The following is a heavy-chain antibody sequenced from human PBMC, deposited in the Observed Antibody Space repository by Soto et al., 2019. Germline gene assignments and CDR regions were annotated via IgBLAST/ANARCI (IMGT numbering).Heavy chain of an antibody. J-gene: IGHJ6*04. CDR2: ISGSGGST. CDR3: AKAGFEWPQPEDV. D-gene: IGHD3-10*01. CDR1: GFTFSSYA. Sequence: EVQLLESGGGLVQPGGSLRLSCAASGFTFSSYAMSWVRQAPGKGLEWVSAISGSGGSTYYADSEKGRFTISRDNSKNTLYLQMNSLRAEDTAVYYCAKAGFEWPQPEDVWGKGTTVTVSS. V-gene: IGHV3-23*01.